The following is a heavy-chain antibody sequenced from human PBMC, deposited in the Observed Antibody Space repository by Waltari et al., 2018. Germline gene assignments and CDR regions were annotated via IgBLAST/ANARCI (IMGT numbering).Heavy chain of an antibody. CDR1: GGSISSYY. Sequence: QVQLQESGPGLVKPSETLSLTCTVSGGSISSYYWSWIRQPPGKGLEWIGYIYYSGSTNYNPSLKSRVAISVDTSKNQFSLKRSSVTAADTAVYYCARSTSFGVVIIAPSRYFDLWGRGTLVTVSS. CDR3: ARSTSFGVVIIAPSRYFDL. D-gene: IGHD3-3*01. J-gene: IGHJ2*01. CDR2: IYYSGST. V-gene: IGHV4-59*01.